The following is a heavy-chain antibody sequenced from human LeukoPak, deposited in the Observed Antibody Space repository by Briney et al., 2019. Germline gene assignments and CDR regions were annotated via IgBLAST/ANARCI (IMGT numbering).Heavy chain of an antibody. CDR1: GGSFTTYY. CDR2: INHTGTT. D-gene: IGHD1-1*01. V-gene: IGHV4-34*01. Sequence: PSETLSLTCAVYGGSFTTYYWNWIRQSPGKGLEWIGEINHTGTTNYNPSLKGRFTISVDTSKNQFSLKVSSVTAADTAVYYCARDEHGTHDYWGQGTLVTVSS. CDR3: ARDEHGTHDY. J-gene: IGHJ4*02.